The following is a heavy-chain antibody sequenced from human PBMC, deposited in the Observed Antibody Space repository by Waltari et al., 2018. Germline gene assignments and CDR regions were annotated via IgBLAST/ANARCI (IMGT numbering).Heavy chain of an antibody. J-gene: IGHJ6*02. Sequence: QVQLQESGPGLVKPSETLSLTCTVSGGSISSYYWSWIRQPAGKGLEWIGRIYTSGSTNYNPSLKSRVTMSVDTSKNQFSLKLSSVTAADTAVYYCARDPLHPLAPDYYYGMDVWGQGTTVTVSS. CDR2: IYTSGST. V-gene: IGHV4-4*07. D-gene: IGHD3-16*02. CDR3: ARDPLHPLAPDYYYGMDV. CDR1: GGSISSYY.